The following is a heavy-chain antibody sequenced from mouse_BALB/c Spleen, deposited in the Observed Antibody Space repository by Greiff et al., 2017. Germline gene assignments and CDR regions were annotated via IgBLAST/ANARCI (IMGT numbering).Heavy chain of an antibody. J-gene: IGHJ4*01. D-gene: IGHD1-1*01. V-gene: IGHV2-4-1*01. CDR3: ARNGGSRLYYAMDY. Sequence: QVQLKESGPGLVQPSQSLSITCTVSGFSLTSYGVHWVRQSPGKGLEWLGVIWSGGSTDYNAAFISRLSISKDNSKSQVFFKMNSLQADDTAIYYCARNGGSRLYYAMDYWGQGTSVTVSS. CDR1: GFSLTSYG. CDR2: IWSGGST.